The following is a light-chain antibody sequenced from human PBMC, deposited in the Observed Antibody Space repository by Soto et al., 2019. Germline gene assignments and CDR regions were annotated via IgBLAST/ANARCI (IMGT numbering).Light chain of an antibody. CDR1: NSDVGGYRY. CDR3: SSYTSKSTLNVV. CDR2: EVS. Sequence: QSALTQPASVSGSPGQSITISCTGTNSDVGGYRYVSWYQQHPGKAPKLMIYEVSNRPSGVSDRFSGSKSGNTASLTISGLQVEDEADYYCSSYTSKSTLNVVFGGGTKVTVL. J-gene: IGLJ2*01. V-gene: IGLV2-14*01.